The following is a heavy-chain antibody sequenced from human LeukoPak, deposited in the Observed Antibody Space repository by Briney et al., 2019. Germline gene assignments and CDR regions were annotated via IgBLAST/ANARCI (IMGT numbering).Heavy chain of an antibody. CDR1: GFTFSDFW. D-gene: IGHD3-22*01. Sequence: GGSLRLSCAASGFTFSDFWMTWVRQAPGKGLEWVANIKQDGSEKYYVDSEKGRFTVSRDNANNSLFPQMNSLRGDDAAVYYCAREPLDTSGYYYGTLGYWGQGTLVTVSS. CDR2: IKQDGSEK. J-gene: IGHJ4*02. CDR3: AREPLDTSGYYYGTLGY. V-gene: IGHV3-7*01.